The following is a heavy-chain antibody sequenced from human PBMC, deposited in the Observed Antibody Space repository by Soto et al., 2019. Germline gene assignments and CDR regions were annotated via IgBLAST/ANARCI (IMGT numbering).Heavy chain of an antibody. Sequence: QVQLQQWGAGLLKPSETLSLTCAVYGGSFSGYYWSWIRQPPGKGLEWIGEINHSGSTNYNPSLKSRVTISVDTSKNQFSLKLRSVTAADTAVYYCARGPGIAAAGTLDYWGQGTLVTVSS. J-gene: IGHJ4*02. V-gene: IGHV4-34*01. CDR1: GGSFSGYY. D-gene: IGHD6-13*01. CDR2: INHSGST. CDR3: ARGPGIAAAGTLDY.